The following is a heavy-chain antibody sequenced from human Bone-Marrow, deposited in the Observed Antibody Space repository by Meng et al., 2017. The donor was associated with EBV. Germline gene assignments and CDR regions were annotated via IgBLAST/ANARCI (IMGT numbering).Heavy chain of an antibody. CDR3: ASESGRGFTPDY. CDR2: INPKSGAT. Sequence: QEQLVQSGAEVKKPGASVKVSCKASGYTFTDHFMYWVRLAPGQGPEWMGRINPKSGATNYAQKFQGRVTMTRDTSIDTVYMELTSLRSDDTAVYYCASESGRGFTPDYWGQGTLVTVSS. D-gene: IGHD3-10*01. J-gene: IGHJ4*02. V-gene: IGHV1-2*06. CDR1: GYTFTDHF.